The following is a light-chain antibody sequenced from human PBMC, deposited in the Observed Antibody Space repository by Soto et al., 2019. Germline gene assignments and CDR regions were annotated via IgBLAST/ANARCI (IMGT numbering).Light chain of an antibody. V-gene: IGKV3-20*01. CDR1: QSVSSGY. CDR2: GAS. J-gene: IGKJ4*01. CDR3: QQYVTSPLT. Sequence: EIVLTQSPGTLSLSPGERATLSCRASQSVSSGYLAWYQQKPGQAPMLLIYGASSRATGIPDRFSGSGSGTDFTLTISGLEPEDFAVYYCQQYVTSPLTFGGGTKVEIK.